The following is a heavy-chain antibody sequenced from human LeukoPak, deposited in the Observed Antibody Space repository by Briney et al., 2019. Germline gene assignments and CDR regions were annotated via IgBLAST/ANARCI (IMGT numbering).Heavy chain of an antibody. V-gene: IGHV3-23*01. Sequence: GGSLRLSCAASGFTFSMYAINWVRQAPGKGLEWVSAISGSGGSTYYADSVKGRFTISRDNSKNTLYLQMNSLRAEDTAVYYCAKLEGITMVRGANDYWGQGTLVTVSS. CDR1: GFTFSMYA. D-gene: IGHD3-10*01. CDR3: AKLEGITMVRGANDY. CDR2: ISGSGGST. J-gene: IGHJ4*02.